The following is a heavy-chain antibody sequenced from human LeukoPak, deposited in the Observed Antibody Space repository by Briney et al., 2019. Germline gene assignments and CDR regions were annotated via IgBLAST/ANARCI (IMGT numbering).Heavy chain of an antibody. CDR3: ARARYANAWYAFDI. D-gene: IGHD2-2*01. V-gene: IGHV4-59*01. CDR2: IYYSGST. J-gene: IGHJ3*02. Sequence: SETLSLTCTVSGDSISGNYWTWIRQPPGKGLEWIGYIYYSGSTNYNASLKSRVTILVDTSKNQFSLKLTSVTAADTAVYYCARARYANAWYAFDIWGQGTMVTVSS. CDR1: GDSISGNY.